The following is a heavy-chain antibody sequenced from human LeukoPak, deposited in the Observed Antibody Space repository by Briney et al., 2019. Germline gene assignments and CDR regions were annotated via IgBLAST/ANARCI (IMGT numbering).Heavy chain of an antibody. V-gene: IGHV3-33*06. J-gene: IGHJ4*02. CDR3: AKDGGGLGYNYSLDH. CDR2: IWYDGSNK. CDR1: GFTFSDYG. D-gene: IGHD5-24*01. Sequence: GGSLRLSCAASGFTFSDYGMHWVRQARGKGLEWVTIIWYDGSNKYYADSVKGRFTISRDNSKSTVYLHMNNLRAEDSAVYCCAKDGGGLGYNYSLDHWGQGTLVTVSS.